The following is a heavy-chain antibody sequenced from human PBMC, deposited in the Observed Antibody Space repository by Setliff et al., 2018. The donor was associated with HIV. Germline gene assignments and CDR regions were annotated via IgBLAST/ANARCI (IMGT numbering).Heavy chain of an antibody. J-gene: IGHJ4*02. V-gene: IGHV3-20*04. CDR1: GFTFDDYG. CDR2: INWNGGST. Sequence: GESLKISCAASGFTFDDYGMSWVRQAPGKGLEWVSGINWNGGSTGYADSVRGRFTISRDNAKNSLYLQMNSLRAEDTAVYYCAKAELSSGWSPDYWGQGTLVTVSS. D-gene: IGHD6-19*01. CDR3: AKAELSSGWSPDY.